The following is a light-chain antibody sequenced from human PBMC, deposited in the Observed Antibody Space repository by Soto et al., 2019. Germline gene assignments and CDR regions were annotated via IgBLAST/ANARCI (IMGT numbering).Light chain of an antibody. CDR2: DAS. CDR1: QSVSTY. CDR3: QQYGSSLFT. J-gene: IGKJ4*01. V-gene: IGKV3-20*01. Sequence: DIVLTQSPATLSLSPGERATLSCRASQSVSTYLAWYQQKPGQAPRLFIYDASNRATGIPARFSGSGSGTDFTLTISRLEPEDFAVYYCQQYGSSLFTFGGGTKVDIK.